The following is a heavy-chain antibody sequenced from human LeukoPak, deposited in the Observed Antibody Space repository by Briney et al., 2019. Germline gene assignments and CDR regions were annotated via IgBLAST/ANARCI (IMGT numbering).Heavy chain of an antibody. Sequence: ASVKVSCKAFGYTFTAYYMHWGRQAPGHGLEWVGWINPNSGGTNYAQKFQGRVTMTRDTSISTAYMELSRLRSDDTAVYYCARDYYDSSGFGAFDIWGQGTMVTVSS. CDR3: ARDYYDSSGFGAFDI. D-gene: IGHD3-22*01. V-gene: IGHV1-2*02. CDR1: GYTFTAYY. J-gene: IGHJ3*02. CDR2: INPNSGGT.